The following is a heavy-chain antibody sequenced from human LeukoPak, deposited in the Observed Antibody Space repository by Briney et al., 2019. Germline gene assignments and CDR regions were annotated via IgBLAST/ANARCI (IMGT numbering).Heavy chain of an antibody. CDR2: ISSSSSYI. Sequence: GGSLRLSCAASEFTFSSFAMNWVRQAPGKGLEWVSSISSSSSYIYYADSVKGRFTISRDNAKNSLYLQMNSLRAEDTAVYYCARFALKTPPTDWGRGTLVTVSS. CDR1: EFTFSSFA. CDR3: ARFALKTPPTD. V-gene: IGHV3-21*01. J-gene: IGHJ4*02.